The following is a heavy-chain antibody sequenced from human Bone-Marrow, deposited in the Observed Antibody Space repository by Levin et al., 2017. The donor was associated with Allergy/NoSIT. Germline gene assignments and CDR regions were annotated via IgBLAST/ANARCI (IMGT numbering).Heavy chain of an antibody. CDR2: IIPIFGTA. V-gene: IGHV1-69*06. CDR3: ATNYYDSSGYSYDAFDI. CDR1: GGTFSSYA. D-gene: IGHD3-22*01. J-gene: IGHJ3*02. Sequence: SVKVSCKASGGTFSSYAISWVRQAPGQGLEWMGGIIPIFGTANYAQKFQGRVTITADKSTSTAYMELSSLRSEDTAVYYCATNYYDSSGYSYDAFDIWGQGTMVTVSS.